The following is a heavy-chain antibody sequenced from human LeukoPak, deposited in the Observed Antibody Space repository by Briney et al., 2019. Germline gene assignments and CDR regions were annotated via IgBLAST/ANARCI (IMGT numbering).Heavy chain of an antibody. V-gene: IGHV4-34*01. J-gene: IGHJ4*02. D-gene: IGHD3-16*02. CDR1: GGSFSGYD. CDR2: INHSGST. Sequence: PSETLSLTCAVYGGSFSGYDWSWIRQPPGKGLEWIGEINHSGSTNYNPSLKSRVTISVDTSKNQFSLKLSSVTAADTAVYYCARGRSLLYDYVWGSYRYHYFDYWGQGTLVTVSS. CDR3: ARGRSLLYDYVWGSYRYHYFDY.